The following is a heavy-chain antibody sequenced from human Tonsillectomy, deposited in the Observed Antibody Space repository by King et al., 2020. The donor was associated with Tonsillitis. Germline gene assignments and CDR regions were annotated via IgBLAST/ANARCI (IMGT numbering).Heavy chain of an antibody. V-gene: IGHV4-59*01. CDR2: IYYSGST. CDR3: ARERVTGDEGYFDY. J-gene: IGHJ4*02. Sequence: QLQESGPGLVKPSETLSLTCTVSGGSFSSDYWSWIRQPPGKGLEWIGYIYYSGSTNYNPSLKSRVTISLDTSKNQFSLRLSSVTAADTAVYFCARERVTGDEGYFDYWGQGTLVTVSS. D-gene: IGHD7-27*01. CDR1: GGSFSSDY.